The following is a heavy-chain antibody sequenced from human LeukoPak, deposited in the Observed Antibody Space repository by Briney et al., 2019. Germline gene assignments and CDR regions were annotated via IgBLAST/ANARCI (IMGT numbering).Heavy chain of an antibody. CDR3: ATGRGSGSYRFDY. D-gene: IGHD3-10*01. V-gene: IGHV3-53*01. J-gene: IGHJ4*02. CDR1: GFTVSSNY. Sequence: GGSLRLSCAASGFTVSSNYMSWVRQAPGKGLDWVSVIYSGDSTYYADSVKGRFTISRDNSKNTLFLQMNILRAEDTAVYYCATGRGSGSYRFDYWSQGTLVTVSS. CDR2: IYSGDST.